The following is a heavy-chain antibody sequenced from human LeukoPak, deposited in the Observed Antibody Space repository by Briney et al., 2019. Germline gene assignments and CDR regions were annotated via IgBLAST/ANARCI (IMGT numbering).Heavy chain of an antibody. CDR1: GYTLNSHD. CDR2: MNPNSGNT. Sequence: ASVKVSCKASGYTLNSHDINWVRQATGQGLEWMGWMNPNSGNTGYAQKFQGRVTMTRNTSISTAYMELSSLRSEDTAVYYCARGRLYYYDSSGYTFWGQGTLVTVSS. J-gene: IGHJ4*02. CDR3: ARGRLYYYDSSGYTF. V-gene: IGHV1-8*01. D-gene: IGHD3-22*01.